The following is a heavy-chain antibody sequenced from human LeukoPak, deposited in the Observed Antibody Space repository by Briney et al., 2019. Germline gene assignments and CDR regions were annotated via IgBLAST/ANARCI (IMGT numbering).Heavy chain of an antibody. CDR2: ISTSGGST. Sequence: GGSLGLSCGASGFTFNTYAMSWVRQAPGTGPEWVSSISTSGGSTYYADFVKGRFTISRDNSKNTLYLQMSTLRGEDTAVYYCAKHLVKNFYDNSGYLGAFDIWGRGTMVTVSP. CDR3: AKHLVKNFYDNSGYLGAFDI. V-gene: IGHV3-23*01. CDR1: GFTFNTYA. J-gene: IGHJ3*02. D-gene: IGHD3-22*01.